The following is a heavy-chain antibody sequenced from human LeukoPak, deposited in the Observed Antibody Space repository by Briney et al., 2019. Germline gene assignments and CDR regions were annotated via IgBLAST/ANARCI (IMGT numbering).Heavy chain of an antibody. CDR2: INHSGST. V-gene: IGHV4-34*01. CDR1: GGSFSGYY. CDR3: ARGRRGRYYDSSGYHFDY. J-gene: IGHJ4*02. D-gene: IGHD3-22*01. Sequence: SETLSLTCAVYGGSFSGYYWSWIRQPPGKGLEWIGEINHSGSTNYNPSLKSRVTISVDTSKNQFSLELSSVTAADTAVYYCARGRRGRYYDSSGYHFDYWGQGTLVTVSS.